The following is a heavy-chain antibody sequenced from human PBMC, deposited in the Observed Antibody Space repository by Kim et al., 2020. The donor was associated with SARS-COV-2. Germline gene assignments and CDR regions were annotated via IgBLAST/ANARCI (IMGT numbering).Heavy chain of an antibody. Sequence: ADSVKGRLTIPRDNSKNTLYLQMNSLRAEDTAVYYCAKDQLAAGGSIFDYWGQGTLVTVSS. D-gene: IGHD3-16*01. CDR3: AKDQLAAGGSIFDY. J-gene: IGHJ4*02. V-gene: IGHV3-23*01.